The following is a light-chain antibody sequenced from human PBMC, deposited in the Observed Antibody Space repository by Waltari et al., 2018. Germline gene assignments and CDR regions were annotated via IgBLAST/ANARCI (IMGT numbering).Light chain of an antibody. CDR1: ALPKQY. CDR3: QSADSSGPQAV. V-gene: IGLV3-25*03. J-gene: IGLJ2*01. Sequence: SYELTQPPSVSVSPGQTARNTCSGDALPKQYAYWYQQKPGQAPVLVIYKDSERPSGIPERFSGSSSGTTVTLTISGVQAEDEADYYCQSADSSGPQAVFGGGTKLTVL. CDR2: KDS.